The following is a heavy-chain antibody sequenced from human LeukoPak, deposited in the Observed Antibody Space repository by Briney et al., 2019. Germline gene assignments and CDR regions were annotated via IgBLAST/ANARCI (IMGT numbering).Heavy chain of an antibody. D-gene: IGHD3-16*02. V-gene: IGHV1-46*01. J-gene: IGHJ4*02. CDR1: GYTFTSYY. Sequence: ASVKVSCKASGYTFTSYYMHWVRQAPGQGLEWMGIINPSGGSTSYAQKFQGRVTMTRDPSTSTVYMELSRLRSEDTAVYYCARGRDYVWGSYRRTYYFDYWGQGTLVTVSS. CDR3: ARGRDYVWGSYRRTYYFDY. CDR2: INPSGGST.